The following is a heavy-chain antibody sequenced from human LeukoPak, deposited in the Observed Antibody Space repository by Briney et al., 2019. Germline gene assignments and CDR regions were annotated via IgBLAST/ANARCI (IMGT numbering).Heavy chain of an antibody. D-gene: IGHD6-19*01. CDR2: INHSGST. J-gene: IGHJ4*02. CDR1: GGSFSGNY. Sequence: SETLSLTCAVYGGSFSGNYWSWIRQPPGKGLEWIREINHSGSTNYNPSLKSRVTISVDTSKNQISLTLTSVTAADTAVYYCARVAASPVYYFDYWGQGTQVTVSS. CDR3: ARVAASPVYYFDY. V-gene: IGHV4-34*01.